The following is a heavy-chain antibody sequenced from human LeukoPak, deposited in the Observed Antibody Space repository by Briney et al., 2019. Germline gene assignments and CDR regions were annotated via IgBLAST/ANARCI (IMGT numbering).Heavy chain of an antibody. CDR1: GFSLSTTALG. J-gene: IGHJ5*01. D-gene: IGHD3-10*01. CDR3: AHRTANGSGTYNWFDS. V-gene: IGHV2-5*01. Sequence: SGPTLVNPTQTLTLTFTFSGFSLSTTALGVGWIRQPPVEALKWLALIYWNDDKRYRPSLKNRLTITKDTSRNQVILTMTKMETVETATYYCAHRTANGSGTYNWFDSWGQGILVTVSS. CDR2: IYWNDDK.